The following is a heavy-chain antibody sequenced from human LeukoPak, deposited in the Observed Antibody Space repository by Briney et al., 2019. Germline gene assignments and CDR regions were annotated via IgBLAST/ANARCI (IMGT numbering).Heavy chain of an antibody. J-gene: IGHJ6*02. D-gene: IGHD1-26*01. CDR3: AKGPQWELFPSGYYGMDV. CDR1: GFTFSSYG. Sequence: GGSLRLSCAASGFTFSSYGMHWVRQAPGKGLEWVAVISYDRSNKYYADSVKGRFTISRDNSKNTLYLQMNSLRAEDTAVYYCAKGPQWELFPSGYYGMDVWGQGATVTVSS. V-gene: IGHV3-30*18. CDR2: ISYDRSNK.